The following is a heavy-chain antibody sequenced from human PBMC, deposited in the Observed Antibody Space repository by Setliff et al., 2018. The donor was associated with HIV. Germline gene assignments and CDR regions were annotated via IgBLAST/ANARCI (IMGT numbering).Heavy chain of an antibody. Sequence: LSLSCAASGFTFSSYAMHWVRQAPGKGLEWVALISFDGSNKYYRDSVKGRFTISRDNSKDTVYVQMNSLRADDTAVYYCARDPDTSGWYGHFDYWGQGTPVTVS. V-gene: IGHV3-30*03. J-gene: IGHJ4*02. D-gene: IGHD6-19*01. CDR2: ISFDGSNK. CDR3: ARDPDTSGWYGHFDY. CDR1: GFTFSSYA.